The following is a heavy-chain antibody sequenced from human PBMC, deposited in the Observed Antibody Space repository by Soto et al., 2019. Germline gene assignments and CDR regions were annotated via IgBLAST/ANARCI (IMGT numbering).Heavy chain of an antibody. D-gene: IGHD3-10*01. V-gene: IGHV1-2*04. Sequence: ASVKVSCKASGYTFTGYYMHWVRQAPGQGLEWMGWINPNSGGTNYAQKFQGWVTMTRDTSISTVYMELSSLRSEDTAVYYCAKSRAWFGEFSYWGQGTLVTVSS. CDR2: INPNSGGT. CDR3: AKSRAWFGEFSY. CDR1: GYTFTGYY. J-gene: IGHJ4*02.